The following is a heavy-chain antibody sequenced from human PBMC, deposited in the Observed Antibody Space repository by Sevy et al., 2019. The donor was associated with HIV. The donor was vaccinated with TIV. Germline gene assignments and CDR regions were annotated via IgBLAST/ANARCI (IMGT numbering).Heavy chain of an antibody. CDR3: AKGQGGATFGSYYGMDV. CDR2: ISYDGSNK. CDR1: GFTFSSYG. Sequence: GGSLRLSCAASGFTFSSYGMHWVRQAPGKGLEWVVVISYDGSNKYYADSVKGRFTISRDNSKNTLYLQMNSLRAEDTAVYYCAKGQGGATFGSYYGMDVWGQGTTVTVSS. D-gene: IGHD1-26*01. J-gene: IGHJ6*02. V-gene: IGHV3-30*18.